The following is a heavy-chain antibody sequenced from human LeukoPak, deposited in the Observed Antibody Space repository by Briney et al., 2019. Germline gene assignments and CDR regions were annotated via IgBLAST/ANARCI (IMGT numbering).Heavy chain of an antibody. V-gene: IGHV1-2*02. CDR1: GYTFTGNY. D-gene: IGHD2-2*01. Sequence: ASGKVSFKASGYTFTGNYMHLVRHPPGQGLEWMGLINPNSGGTNYAQKFKGRGSMTRDTSISTAYMELSRLRSDDTAVYYCARGGRWLGYCSSTSCPLGDWFDPWGQGTLVTVSS. CDR2: INPNSGGT. J-gene: IGHJ5*02. CDR3: ARGGRWLGYCSSTSCPLGDWFDP.